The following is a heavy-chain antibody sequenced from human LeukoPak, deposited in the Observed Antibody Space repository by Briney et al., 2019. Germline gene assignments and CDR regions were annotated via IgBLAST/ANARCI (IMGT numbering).Heavy chain of an antibody. Sequence: QPGGSLRLSCAASGFSFSNYAMTWVRQAPGKGLEWVSGINGRDATTYDADSVKGRFTISRDNSKNTLYLQMDSLRAEDTAVYYCARDRSSTRWFDPWGQGTLVTVSS. J-gene: IGHJ5*02. D-gene: IGHD2-2*01. CDR3: ARDRSSTRWFDP. CDR2: INGRDATT. V-gene: IGHV3-23*01. CDR1: GFSFSNYA.